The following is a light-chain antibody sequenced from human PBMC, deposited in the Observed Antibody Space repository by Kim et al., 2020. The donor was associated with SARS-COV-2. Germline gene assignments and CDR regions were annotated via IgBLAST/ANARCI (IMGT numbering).Light chain of an antibody. V-gene: IGKV1-5*03. CDR1: QSITRL. CDR2: EAS. CDR3: QQYNSFPIT. J-gene: IGKJ5*01. Sequence: ASVGDRGTITCRASQSITRLLAWYQQKQGKAPKLLIYEASRVESGVPSRFSGSESGTDFTLTISSLQPDDFATYYCQQYNSFPITFGQGTRLEIK.